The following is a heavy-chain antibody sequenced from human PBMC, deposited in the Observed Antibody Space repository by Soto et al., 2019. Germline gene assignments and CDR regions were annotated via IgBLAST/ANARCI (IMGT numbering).Heavy chain of an antibody. CDR1: GFTFSNAW. D-gene: IGHD3-22*01. CDR2: IKSKTDGGTT. V-gene: IGHV3-15*07. CDR3: TTDFYYDSSGYYYGFDY. Sequence: EVQLVESGGGLVKPGGSLRLSCAASGFTFSNAWMNWVRQAPGKGLEWVGRIKSKTDGGTTDYAAPVKGRFTISRDDSKTTLYLQMNSLKTEGTAVYYCTTDFYYDSSGYYYGFDYWGQGTLVTVSS. J-gene: IGHJ4*02.